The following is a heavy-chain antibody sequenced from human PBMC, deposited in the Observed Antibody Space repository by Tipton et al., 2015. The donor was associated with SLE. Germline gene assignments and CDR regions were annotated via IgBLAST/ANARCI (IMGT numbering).Heavy chain of an antibody. Sequence: TLSLTCTVSGDSITSGTFYYNWIRQPAGKGLEWVGRFYTGGSTDYNPSLKSRVLISIDTSKNQVSLKLTSVTAADTAVYYCARRSVIKDAYMDVWGKGTTVTVSS. J-gene: IGHJ6*03. CDR1: GDSITSGTFY. CDR3: ARRSVIKDAYMDV. V-gene: IGHV4-61*02. D-gene: IGHD2-21*01. CDR2: FYTGGST.